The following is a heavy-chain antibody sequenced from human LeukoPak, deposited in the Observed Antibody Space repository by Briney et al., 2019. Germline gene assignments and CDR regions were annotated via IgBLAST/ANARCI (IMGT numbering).Heavy chain of an antibody. Sequence: PSETLSLTCTVSGGSISTYYWNWIRQPAGKGLEWIGRIYASGTTNYNPSLKSRVTMSLDTSKNQFSLKLSSVTAADTAVYYCARGNYLWYSSSWYGDPFDYWGQGTLVTVSS. D-gene: IGHD6-13*01. CDR3: ARGNYLWYSSSWYGDPFDY. CDR2: IYASGTT. V-gene: IGHV4-4*07. J-gene: IGHJ4*02. CDR1: GGSISTYY.